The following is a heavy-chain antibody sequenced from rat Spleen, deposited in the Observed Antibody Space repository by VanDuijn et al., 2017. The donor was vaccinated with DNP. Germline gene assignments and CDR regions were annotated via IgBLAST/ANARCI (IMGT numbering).Heavy chain of an antibody. Sequence: EVQLVESGGGLVQPGRSLKLSCAASGFTFSYYGMAWVRQAPKKGLEWVASISYDGGSTYYRDAVRGRFSISRDNAKSRLYLQMDSLRSEDTAIYYCTTLTGRDYWGQGVMVTVSS. J-gene: IGHJ2*01. D-gene: IGHD5-1*01. CDR1: GFTFSYYG. CDR2: ISYDGGST. V-gene: IGHV5-20*01. CDR3: TTLTGRDY.